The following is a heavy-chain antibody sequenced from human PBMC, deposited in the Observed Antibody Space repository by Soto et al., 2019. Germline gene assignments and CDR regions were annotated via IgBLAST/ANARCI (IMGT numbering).Heavy chain of an antibody. V-gene: IGHV3-48*02. J-gene: IGHJ6*02. CDR1: GFTFSSYS. CDR2: ISSSSTI. Sequence: GSLRLSCAASGFTFSSYSMNWVRRAPGKGLEWVSYISSSSTIYYADSVKGRFTISRDNAKNSLYLQMNSLRDEGTAVYYCARDRTPGVRYFDWLNAEGMDVWGQGTTVTVSS. CDR3: ARDRTPGVRYFDWLNAEGMDV. D-gene: IGHD3-9*01.